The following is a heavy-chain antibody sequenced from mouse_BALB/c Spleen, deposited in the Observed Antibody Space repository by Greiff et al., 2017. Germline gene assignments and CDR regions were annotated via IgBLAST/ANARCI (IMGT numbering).Heavy chain of an antibody. D-gene: IGHD2-1*01. CDR1: GFTFSSYA. V-gene: IGHV5-6-5*01. CDR2: ISSGGST. CDR3: ARGGVYYGNYFDY. J-gene: IGHJ2*01. Sequence: EVHLVESGGGLVKPGGSLKLSCAASGFTFSSYAMSWVRQTPEKRLEWVASISSGGSTYYPDSVKGRFTISRDNARNILYLQMSSLRSEDTAMYYCARGGVYYGNYFDYWGQGTTLTVSS.